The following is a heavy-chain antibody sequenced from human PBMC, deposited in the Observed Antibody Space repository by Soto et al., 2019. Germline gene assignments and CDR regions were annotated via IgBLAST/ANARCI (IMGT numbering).Heavy chain of an antibody. D-gene: IGHD6-6*01. J-gene: IGHJ6*02. CDR3: ARGAGVAARPPYYGMDV. CDR2: IYYSGST. CDR1: GGSVSSGSYY. V-gene: IGHV4-61*01. Sequence: QVQLQESGPGLVKPSETLSLTCTVSGGSVSSGSYYWSWIRQPPGKVLEWIGYIYYSGSTNYNPSLKSRVTISVDTSKNQFSLKLSSVTAADTAVYYCARGAGVAARPPYYGMDVWGQGTTVTVSS.